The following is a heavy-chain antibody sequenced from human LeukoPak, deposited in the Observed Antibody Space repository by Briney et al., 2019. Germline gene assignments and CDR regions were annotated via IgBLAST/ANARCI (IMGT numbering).Heavy chain of an antibody. CDR3: ARGNSGGYDY. Sequence: GGSLRLSCAASGFTFSRYSMNWVRQAPGKGLEWVSYIIDSSSTIYYADSVKGRFTISRDNAKNSLYLQMNSLRDEDTAVYYCARGNSGGYDYWGQGTLVTVSS. D-gene: IGHD6-19*01. CDR2: IIDSSSTI. V-gene: IGHV3-48*02. J-gene: IGHJ4*02. CDR1: GFTFSRYS.